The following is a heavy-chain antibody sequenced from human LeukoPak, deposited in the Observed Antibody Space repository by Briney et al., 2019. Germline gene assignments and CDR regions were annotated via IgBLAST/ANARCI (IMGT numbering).Heavy chain of an antibody. CDR1: GYTFTSYG. J-gene: IGHJ6*02. V-gene: IGHV1-18*01. CDR2: ISAYNGNT. CDR3: ARVMTTYSFGPDRLYGMDV. D-gene: IGHD2/OR15-2a*01. Sequence: ASVKVSCKASGYTFTSYGISWVRQAPGQGLEWMGWISAYNGNTNYAQKLQGRVTMTTDTSTSTAYMELRSLRSDDTAVYYCARVMTTYSFGPDRLYGMDVWGQGTTATVSS.